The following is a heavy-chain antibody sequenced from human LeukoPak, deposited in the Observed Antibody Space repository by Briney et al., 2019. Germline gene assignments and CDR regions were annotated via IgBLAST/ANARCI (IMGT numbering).Heavy chain of an antibody. Sequence: SETLSLTCTVSGGSISSYYWSWIRQPPGKGLEWIGYIYYSGSTNYNPSLKSRVTISVDTSKNQFSLKLSSVTAADTAVYYCAREDPRYSSGWYYWGQGTLVTVSS. V-gene: IGHV4-59*01. CDR1: GGSISSYY. D-gene: IGHD6-19*01. J-gene: IGHJ4*02. CDR2: IYYSGST. CDR3: AREDPRYSSGWYY.